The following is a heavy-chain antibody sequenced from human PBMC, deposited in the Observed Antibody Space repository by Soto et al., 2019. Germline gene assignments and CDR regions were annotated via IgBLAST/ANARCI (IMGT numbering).Heavy chain of an antibody. D-gene: IGHD3-10*01. J-gene: IGHJ5*01. CDR3: VRAPYGFTSWFDS. CDR1: GFTFSNYW. V-gene: IGHV3-74*01. CDR2: VNSDGSST. Sequence: GGSLRLSCAASGFTFSNYWMHWVRQAPGKGLVWVSRVNSDGSSTSYADSVKGRFSISRDNAKNTLYLQMNSLRAEDTAVYYCVRAPYGFTSWFDSWGQGTLVTVSS.